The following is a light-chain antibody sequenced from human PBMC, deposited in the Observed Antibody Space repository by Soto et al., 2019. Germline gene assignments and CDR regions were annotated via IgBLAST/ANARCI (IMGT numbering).Light chain of an antibody. CDR1: TSDVGGYNY. Sequence: QLVLTQPASVSGSPGQSITISCTGTTSDVGGYNYVSWFQQHPGKAPKLIIYDVSDRPSGVSNRFSGSKSGNTASLTISGLQAEDEADYFCSSYTSSTTPYVFGTGTKLTVL. V-gene: IGLV2-14*01. CDR2: DVS. J-gene: IGLJ1*01. CDR3: SSYTSSTTPYV.